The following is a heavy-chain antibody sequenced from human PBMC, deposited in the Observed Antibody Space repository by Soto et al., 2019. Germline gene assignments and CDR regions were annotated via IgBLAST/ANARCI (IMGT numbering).Heavy chain of an antibody. CDR1: GGSVSSYY. Sequence: SETLSLTCTVSGGSVSSYYWSWIRQPPGKGLEWIGYIYYSGSTNYNPSLKSRVTISVDTSKNQFSLKLSSVTAADTAVYYCARLPWRGYGFYFDYWGQGTLVTVSS. D-gene: IGHD5-12*01. CDR2: IYYSGST. CDR3: ARLPWRGYGFYFDY. J-gene: IGHJ4*02. V-gene: IGHV4-59*08.